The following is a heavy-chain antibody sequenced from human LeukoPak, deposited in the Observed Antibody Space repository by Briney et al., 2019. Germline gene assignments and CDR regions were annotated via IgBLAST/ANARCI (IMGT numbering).Heavy chain of an antibody. V-gene: IGHV3-7*01. D-gene: IGHD6-13*01. J-gene: IGHJ4*02. CDR3: AKMVGSSWALFDY. CDR2: IKQDGSEK. Sequence: GGSLRLSCAASGFTFNSYWMSWVRQAPGKGLEWVATIKQDGSEKYYVDSVKGRFTISRDNAKNSLYLQMNSQRAEDTAVYYCAKMVGSSWALFDYWGQGTLVTVSS. CDR1: GFTFNSYW.